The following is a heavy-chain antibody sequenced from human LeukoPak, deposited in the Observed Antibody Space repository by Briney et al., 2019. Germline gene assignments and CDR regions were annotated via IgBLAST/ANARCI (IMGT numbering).Heavy chain of an antibody. CDR2: ISGSGGST. CDR3: AKDQPYCSGGSCYRSFYYYMDV. CDR1: GFTLNSYD. D-gene: IGHD2-15*01. Sequence: PGGSLRLSCAASGFTLNSYDMSWVRQAPGKGLEGVSAISGSGGSTYYADSVKALFTISRDNSKNTLYLQMNSLRAEDTAVYYCAKDQPYCSGGSCYRSFYYYMDVWGKGTTVTVSS. V-gene: IGHV3-23*01. J-gene: IGHJ6*03.